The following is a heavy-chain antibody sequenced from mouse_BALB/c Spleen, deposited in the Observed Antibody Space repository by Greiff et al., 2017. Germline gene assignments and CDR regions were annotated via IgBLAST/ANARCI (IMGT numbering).Heavy chain of an antibody. CDR2: ISSGGSYT. Sequence: EVQGVESGGGLVKPGGSLKLSCAASGFTFSSYAMSWVRQTPEKRLEWVATISSGGSYTYYPDSVKGRFTISRDNAKNTLYLQMSSLRSEDTAMYYCASLYYYGSSHAMDYWGQGTSVTVSS. J-gene: IGHJ4*01. CDR3: ASLYYYGSSHAMDY. CDR1: GFTFSSYA. V-gene: IGHV5-9-3*01. D-gene: IGHD1-1*01.